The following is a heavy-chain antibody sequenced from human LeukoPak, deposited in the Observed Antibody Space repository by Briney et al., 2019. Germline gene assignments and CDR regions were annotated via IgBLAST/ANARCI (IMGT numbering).Heavy chain of an antibody. D-gene: IGHD3-10*01. V-gene: IGHV4-61*02. CDR3: ARERILGGKYSFDF. J-gene: IGHJ4*02. CDR2: IYFRGST. CDR1: GGSISISDYY. Sequence: PSQTLSLTCTVPGGSISISDYYWSWIRQPAGKGLEWIGRIYFRGSTNYSPSLRSRVTISVDTSKNQFSLKLASVTVADAAIYYCARERILGGKYSFDFWGQGALVTISS.